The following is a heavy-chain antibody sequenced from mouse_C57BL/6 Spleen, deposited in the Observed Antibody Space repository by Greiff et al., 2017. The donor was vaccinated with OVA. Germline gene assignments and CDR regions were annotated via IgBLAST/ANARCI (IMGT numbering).Heavy chain of an antibody. CDR3: ARESSGYGD. CDR2: IHPNSGST. V-gene: IGHV1-64*01. Sequence: QVQLQQPGAELVKPGASVKLSCKASGYTFTSYWLHWVKQRPGQGLEWIGLIHPNSGSTNYNEKFKSKATLTVDKSSSTAYMQLSSRTSEDSAVYYCARESSGYGDWGQGTTLTVAA. D-gene: IGHD3-2*02. J-gene: IGHJ2*01. CDR1: GYTFTSYW.